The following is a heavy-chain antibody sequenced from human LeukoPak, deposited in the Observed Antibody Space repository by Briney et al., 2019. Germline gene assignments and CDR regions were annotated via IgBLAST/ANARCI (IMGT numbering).Heavy chain of an antibody. Sequence: GGSLRLSCAASGFTFSSYAMSRVRQAPGKGLEWVSAISGSGGSTYYADSVKGRFTISRDNSKNTLYLQMNSLRAEDTAVYYCARDDDSSDLHRFDYWGQGTLVTVSS. CDR1: GFTFSSYA. CDR2: ISGSGGST. CDR3: ARDDDSSDLHRFDY. J-gene: IGHJ4*02. V-gene: IGHV3-23*01. D-gene: IGHD3-22*01.